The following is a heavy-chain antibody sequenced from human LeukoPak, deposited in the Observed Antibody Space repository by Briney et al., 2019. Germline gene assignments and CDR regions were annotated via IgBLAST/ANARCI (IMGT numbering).Heavy chain of an antibody. CDR1: GGSISSSSYY. Sequence: SETLSLTCTVSGGSISSSSYYWGWIRQSPGKGLEWIGNIYYSGSTYYNPSLKSRVTISVDTSKNQFSLKLSSVTATDTAIYYCARERSDGEYVGETFDYWGQGTLVTVSS. CDR2: IYYSGST. V-gene: IGHV4-39*07. J-gene: IGHJ4*02. CDR3: ARERSDGEYVGETFDY. D-gene: IGHD4-17*01.